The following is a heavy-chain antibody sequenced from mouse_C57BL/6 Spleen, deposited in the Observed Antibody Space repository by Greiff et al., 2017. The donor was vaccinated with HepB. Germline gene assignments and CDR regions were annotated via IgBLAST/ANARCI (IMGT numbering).Heavy chain of an antibody. J-gene: IGHJ2*01. Sequence: VQLQQSGAELVKPGASVKISCKASGYAFSSYWMNWVKQRPGKGLEWIGQIYPGDGDTNYNGKFKGKATLTADKSSSTAYMQLSSLTSEDSAVYFCARDDYDGVVGVFDYWGQGTTLTVSS. D-gene: IGHD2-4*01. CDR3: ARDDYDGVVGVFDY. V-gene: IGHV1-80*01. CDR1: GYAFSSYW. CDR2: IYPGDGDT.